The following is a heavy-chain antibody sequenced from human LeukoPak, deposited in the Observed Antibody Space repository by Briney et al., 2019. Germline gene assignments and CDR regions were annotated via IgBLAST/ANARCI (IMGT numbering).Heavy chain of an antibody. Sequence: GGSLRLSCAASGFIFSDYYMSWICQAPGKGLEWVSYISSSTSTTNYADSVKGRFTISRDNAKNSLYLQMNSLRAEDTAVYYCARVRTFGGVIAAWGQGTLVTVSS. CDR3: ARVRTFGGVIAA. CDR2: ISSSTSTT. CDR1: GFIFSDYY. D-gene: IGHD3-16*02. V-gene: IGHV3-11*05. J-gene: IGHJ4*02.